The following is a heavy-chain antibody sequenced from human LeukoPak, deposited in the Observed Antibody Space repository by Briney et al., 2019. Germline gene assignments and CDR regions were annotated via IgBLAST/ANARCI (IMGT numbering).Heavy chain of an antibody. CDR1: GFTFSSYS. J-gene: IGHJ4*02. CDR3: ARDSSRASRDFDY. D-gene: IGHD6-13*01. Sequence: GGSLRLSCAASGFTFSSYSMNWVRQAPGKGLEWVSYISSSGSTIYYADSVKGRFTISRDNAKNSLYLQMNSLRAEDTAVYYCARDSSRASRDFDYWGQGTLVTVSS. CDR2: ISSSGSTI. V-gene: IGHV3-48*04.